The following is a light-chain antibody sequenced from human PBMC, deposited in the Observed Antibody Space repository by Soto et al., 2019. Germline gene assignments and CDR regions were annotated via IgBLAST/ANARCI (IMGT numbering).Light chain of an antibody. V-gene: IGLV2-11*01. Sequence: QSPLTHPDSPSGAPRESVTTTSTGTISDVGAYNFVAWYQQHPGKAPRLLIYAVRKRPAVVPDRFSGSKSGNTASLTIAGVQVEDESDYYCCSYAGSSTFDVYGTGTKVTVL. CDR1: ISDVGAYNF. CDR2: AVR. CDR3: CSYAGSSTFDV. J-gene: IGLJ1*01.